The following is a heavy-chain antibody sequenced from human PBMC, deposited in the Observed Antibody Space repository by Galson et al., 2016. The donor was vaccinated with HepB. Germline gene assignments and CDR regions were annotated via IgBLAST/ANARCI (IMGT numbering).Heavy chain of an antibody. CDR3: ARSDRYGFWNGAST. Sequence: SVKVSCKVSGGTFNNLAVAWVRQAPGQGLEWMGGIIPVLGPPNYAPTFQDKVTITADESTRTVYMEMRKLRSEDTAVYFCARSDRYGFWNGASTWGQGTLVTVSS. V-gene: IGHV1-69*13. D-gene: IGHD3-3*01. CDR2: IIPVLGPP. J-gene: IGHJ5*02. CDR1: GGTFNNLA.